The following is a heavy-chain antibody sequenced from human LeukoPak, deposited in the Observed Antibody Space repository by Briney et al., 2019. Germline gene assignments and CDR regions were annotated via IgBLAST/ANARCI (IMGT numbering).Heavy chain of an antibody. CDR1: GFTFSSYA. CDR3: AAMVRGEDDAFDI. CDR2: ISGSGGST. V-gene: IGHV3-23*01. D-gene: IGHD3-10*01. J-gene: IGHJ3*02. Sequence: GGSLRLSCAASGFTFSSYAMSWVRQAPGKGLEWVSAISGSGGSTYCADSVKGRFTISRDNSKNTLYLQMNSLRAEDTAVYYCAAMVRGEDDAFDIWGQGTMVTVSS.